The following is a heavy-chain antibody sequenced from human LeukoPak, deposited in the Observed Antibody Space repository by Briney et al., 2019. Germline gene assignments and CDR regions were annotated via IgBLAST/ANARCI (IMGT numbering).Heavy chain of an antibody. CDR1: GFTFDDYA. Sequence: GGSLRLSCAASGFTFDDYAMHWVRQAPGKGLEWVSGISWNSGSIGYADSVKGRFTISRDNAKNSLYLQMNSLRAEDMALYYCAKASLPIAVAGTGSAGFDYWGQGTLVTVSS. V-gene: IGHV3-9*03. CDR2: ISWNSGSI. D-gene: IGHD6-19*01. CDR3: AKASLPIAVAGTGSAGFDY. J-gene: IGHJ4*02.